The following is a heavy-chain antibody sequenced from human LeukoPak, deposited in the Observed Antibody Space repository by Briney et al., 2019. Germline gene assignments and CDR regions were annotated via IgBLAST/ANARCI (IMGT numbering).Heavy chain of an antibody. V-gene: IGHV1-2*02. CDR1: GYTFTGYY. CDR2: INPNSGGT. J-gene: IGHJ5*02. Sequence: ASVKVSCKSSGYTFTGYYMHWVRQAPGQGLEWMGWINPNSGGTKYAQKFQGRVTMTRDTSITTAYMELSRLRSDDTAVYYCARGGGFSSYGSGTYRWSDQNWFDPWGQGTLVTVSS. CDR3: ARGGGFSSYGSGTYRWSDQNWFDP. D-gene: IGHD3-10*01.